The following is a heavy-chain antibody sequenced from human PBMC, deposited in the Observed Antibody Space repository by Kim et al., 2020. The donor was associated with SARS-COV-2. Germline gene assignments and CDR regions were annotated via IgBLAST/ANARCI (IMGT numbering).Heavy chain of an antibody. CDR1: GFTFNTNY. Sequence: GGSLRLSCAASGFTFNTNYMIWVRQAPGKGLEWVASIKQDENVKYYLDSVKGRFTISRDNAQNSLYLEMNSLRAEDTAIYYCARGDTISSRPVRFDPWGQGTLVTVSS. D-gene: IGHD3-3*02. V-gene: IGHV3-7*01. CDR2: IKQDENVK. CDR3: ARGDTISSRPVRFDP. J-gene: IGHJ5*02.